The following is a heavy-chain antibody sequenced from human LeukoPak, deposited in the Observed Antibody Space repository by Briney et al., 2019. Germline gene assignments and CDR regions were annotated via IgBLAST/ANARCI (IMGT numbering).Heavy chain of an antibody. CDR1: RFTFSNYW. CDR2: INTDGTVT. CDR3: ATKQWLAPPPDS. Sequence: GGSLRLSCAASRFTFSNYWMIWVRQAPGKGLESVSRINTDGTVTTYEDSVKGRFTVSRDNADNTMFLQMNSVRDEDTAVYYCATKQWLAPPPDSWGQGTPVTVSS. D-gene: IGHD6-19*01. V-gene: IGHV3-74*01. J-gene: IGHJ4*02.